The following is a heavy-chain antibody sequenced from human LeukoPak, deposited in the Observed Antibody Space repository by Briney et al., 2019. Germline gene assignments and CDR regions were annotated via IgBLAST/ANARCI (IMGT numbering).Heavy chain of an antibody. CDR3: ARGYYYDSSGYPDY. D-gene: IGHD3-22*01. CDR2: IYPGDSDT. V-gene: IGHV5-51*01. J-gene: IGHJ4*02. CDR1: GYPVISYW. Sequence: GGSLKSSSKGSGYPVISYWIGWGRRMPRKGGEWLGIIYPGDSDTRYSRSFQGEVTISADKSINTAYLQWSTLTASDTAMYYCARGYYYDSSGYPDYWGQGTLVTVSS.